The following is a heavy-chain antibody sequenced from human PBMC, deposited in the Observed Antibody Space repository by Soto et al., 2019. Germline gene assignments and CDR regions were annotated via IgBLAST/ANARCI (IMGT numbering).Heavy chain of an antibody. CDR2: ISSSSYI. D-gene: IGHD6-19*01. Sequence: PGGSLRLSCAASGFTFSGYSMNWVRQAPGKGLEWVSSISSSSYIYYADSVKGRFTISRDNAKNSLYLQMNSLRAEDTAVYYCARAALTYSSGWYGPRGGAFDIWGQGTMVTVSS. V-gene: IGHV3-21*01. CDR1: GFTFSGYS. J-gene: IGHJ3*02. CDR3: ARAALTYSSGWYGPRGGAFDI.